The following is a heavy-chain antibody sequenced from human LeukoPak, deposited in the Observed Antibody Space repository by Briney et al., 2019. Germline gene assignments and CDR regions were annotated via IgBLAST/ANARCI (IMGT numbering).Heavy chain of an antibody. D-gene: IGHD3-10*01. CDR3: ASGVEDYYGSGSYYHLDY. CDR2: IIPIFGTA. Sequence: GSSVKVSCKASGGTFSSYTISWVRQAPGQGLEWMGGIIPIFGTANYAQKFQGRVTITTDESTSTAYMELSSLRSEDTAVSYCASGVEDYYGSGSYYHLDYWGQGTLVTVSS. J-gene: IGHJ4*02. CDR1: GGTFSSYT. V-gene: IGHV1-69*05.